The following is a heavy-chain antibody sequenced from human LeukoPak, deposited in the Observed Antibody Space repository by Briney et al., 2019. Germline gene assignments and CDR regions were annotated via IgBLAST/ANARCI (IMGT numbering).Heavy chain of an antibody. D-gene: IGHD3-10*01. CDR2: INPSGGST. V-gene: IGHV1-46*01. CDR3: ARAVRGDHYYFDY. J-gene: IGHJ4*02. CDR1: GGTFSSYA. Sequence: GASVKVSCKASGGTFSSYAISWVRQAPGQGLEWMGIINPSGGSTSYAQKFQGRVTMTRDMSTSTVYMELSSLRSEDTAVYYCARAVRGDHYYFDYWGQGTLVTVSS.